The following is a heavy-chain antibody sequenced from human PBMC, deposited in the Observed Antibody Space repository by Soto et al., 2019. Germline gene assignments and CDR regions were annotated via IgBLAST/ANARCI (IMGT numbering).Heavy chain of an antibody. V-gene: IGHV1-69*01. Sequence: QVQLVQSGAEVKKPGSSVKVSCKASGGTFSSYSINWVRQSPGQGLEWMGEIIPIFGTANYAQKFQGRVTISADESTSTAYKELSRLRSEATAVYYGAGDGGRHSGGIDYWGQGTLVTVSS. D-gene: IGHD1-26*01. CDR3: AGDGGRHSGGIDY. CDR2: IIPIFGTA. CDR1: GGTFSSYS. J-gene: IGHJ4*02.